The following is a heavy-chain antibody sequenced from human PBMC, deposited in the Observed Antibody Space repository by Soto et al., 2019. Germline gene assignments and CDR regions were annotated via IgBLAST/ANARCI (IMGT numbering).Heavy chain of an antibody. CDR3: AMENLIAAAGTFYYYYYGMDV. V-gene: IGHV1-3*01. Sequence: ASVKVSCKASGYTFTSYAMHWVRQAPGQRLEWMGWINAGNGNTKYSQKFQGRVTITRDTSASTAYMELSSLRSEDTAVYYCAMENLIAAAGTFYYYYYGMDVWGQGTTVTVSS. J-gene: IGHJ6*02. CDR1: GYTFTSYA. CDR2: INAGNGNT. D-gene: IGHD6-13*01.